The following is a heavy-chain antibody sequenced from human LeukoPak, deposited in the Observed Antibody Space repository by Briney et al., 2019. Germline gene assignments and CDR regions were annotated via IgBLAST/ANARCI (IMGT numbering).Heavy chain of an antibody. J-gene: IGHJ4*02. V-gene: IGHV4-39*01. CDR2: IYYSGDT. D-gene: IGHD2-2*01. CDR3: ARHESIVVVSTARAFDY. CDR1: GGSISSTSHY. Sequence: PSETLSLTCTVSGGSISSTSHYWGWIRQPPGKGLEYIGSIYYSGDTAYNPSLKSRVTVSVDTSKNQFSLKLSPVTAADTAVYYCARHESIVVVSTARAFDYWGQGRLVTVSS.